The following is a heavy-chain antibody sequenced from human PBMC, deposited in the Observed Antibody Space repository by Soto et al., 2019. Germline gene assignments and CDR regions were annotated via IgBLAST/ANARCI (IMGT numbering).Heavy chain of an antibody. D-gene: IGHD6-13*01. CDR3: TLGSWSAETFEI. CDR2: IIPMLNIT. V-gene: IGHV1-69*02. CDR1: GGTFSTYT. J-gene: IGHJ3*02. Sequence: QVQLVQSGAEVKKPGSSVKVSCKASGGTFSTYTIIWVRQAPGQGLEWMGRIIPMLNITNTAQSFQDRVTITADKSTSTAYLELSTLRSDDTAMYFCTLGSWSAETFEIWGRGTMVTVSS.